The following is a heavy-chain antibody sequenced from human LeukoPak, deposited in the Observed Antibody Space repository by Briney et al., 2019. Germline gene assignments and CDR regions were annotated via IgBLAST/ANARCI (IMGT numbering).Heavy chain of an antibody. D-gene: IGHD3-10*01. J-gene: IGHJ4*02. CDR1: GFTFRSYG. Sequence: GGSLRLSCAASGFTFRSYGMHWVRQAPGKGLEWVAVISYDGSNKYYADSVKGRFTISRDNSKNTLYRQMNSLRAEDTAVYYCARSGEGYYYGSGSYSSWGQGTLVTVSS. CDR3: ARSGEGYYYGSGSYSS. CDR2: ISYDGSNK. V-gene: IGHV3-30*03.